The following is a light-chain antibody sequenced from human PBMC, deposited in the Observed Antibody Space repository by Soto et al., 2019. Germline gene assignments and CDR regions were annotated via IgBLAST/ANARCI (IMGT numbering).Light chain of an antibody. V-gene: IGLV2-14*03. Sequence: QSLLTHPASVSASPGQSITISCSGTSSDVGGYNYVSWYQQHPGKAPKLMISDVTNRPSGVSNRFSGSKSGNTASLTISGLQAEDEAEYYCSSYTSSTTFVFGTGTKVTVL. CDR2: DVT. CDR1: SSDVGGYNY. J-gene: IGLJ1*01. CDR3: SSYTSSTTFV.